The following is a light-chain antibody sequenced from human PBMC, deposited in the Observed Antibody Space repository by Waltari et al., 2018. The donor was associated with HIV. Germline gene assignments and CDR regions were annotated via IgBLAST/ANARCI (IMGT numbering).Light chain of an antibody. J-gene: IGLJ3*02. Sequence: QSVLTQPPSASGTPGQRVAISCSRSSSNIGNNSVYWYQHLPGTTPKLLIYRNNQRPSGVPDRFSGSKSGTSASLAISGLRSEDEADYYCTSWDDSLSGWMFGGGTTLTVL. V-gene: IGLV1-47*01. CDR1: SSNIGNNS. CDR3: TSWDDSLSGWM. CDR2: RNN.